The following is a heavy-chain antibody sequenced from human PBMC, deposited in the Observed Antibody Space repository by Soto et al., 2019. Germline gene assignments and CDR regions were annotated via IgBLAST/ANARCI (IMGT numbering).Heavy chain of an antibody. CDR1: GFTFDDYT. CDR3: AKEVRGYSGYDPNYYYYGMDV. J-gene: IGHJ6*02. D-gene: IGHD5-12*01. V-gene: IGHV3-43*01. Sequence: GGSLRLSCAASGFTFDDYTMHWVRQAPGKGLEWVSLISWDGGSTYYADSVKGRFTISRDNSKNSLYLQMNSLRTEDTALYYCAKEVRGYSGYDPNYYYYGMDVWGQGTTVTVSS. CDR2: ISWDGGST.